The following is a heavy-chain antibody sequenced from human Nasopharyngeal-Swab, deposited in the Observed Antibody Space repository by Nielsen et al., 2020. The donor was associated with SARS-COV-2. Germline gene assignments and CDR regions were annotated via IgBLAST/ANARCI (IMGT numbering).Heavy chain of an antibody. D-gene: IGHD3-9*01. J-gene: IGHJ6*03. CDR2: ITPIFGTA. Sequence: SSVKVSCKASGGTFSSYAISWVRQAPGQGLEWMGVITPIFGTANYAQKFQGRVTITADKSASTAYMELSSLRSEDTAVYYCARTAFYYDILTGYYPTYYYYYMDVWGKGTTVTVSS. V-gene: IGHV1-69*06. CDR3: ARTAFYYDILTGYYPTYYYYYMDV. CDR1: GGTFSSYA.